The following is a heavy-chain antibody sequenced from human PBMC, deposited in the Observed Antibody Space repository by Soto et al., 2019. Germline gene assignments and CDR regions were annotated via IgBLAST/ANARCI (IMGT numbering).Heavy chain of an antibody. D-gene: IGHD1-7*01. CDR3: ARGFVTGTTVTPMDV. J-gene: IGHJ6*02. CDR2: SRDKRKNYST. Sequence: PGGSLRLSCAASGFTLSDHYMDWVRQASGKGLEWVGRSRDKRKNYSTDYAASVEGRFTISRDDSKNSLYLQMNNLKSEDTAVYYCARGFVTGTTVTPMDVWGQGITVTVSS. V-gene: IGHV3-72*01. CDR1: GFTLSDHY.